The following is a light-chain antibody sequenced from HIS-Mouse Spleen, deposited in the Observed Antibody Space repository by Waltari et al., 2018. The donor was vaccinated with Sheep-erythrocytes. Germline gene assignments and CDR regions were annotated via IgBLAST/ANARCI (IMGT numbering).Light chain of an antibody. CDR3: QQSYSTPQFT. CDR2: AAS. Sequence: DIQMTQSPSSLSASVGDRVTITCRASQSISSYLNWYQQKPRKAPKLLIYAASSLQSGVPSRFSGSGAGTDFTFTISSLQPEDFATYYCQQSYSTPQFTFGPGTKVDIK. CDR1: QSISSY. J-gene: IGKJ3*01. V-gene: IGKV1-39*01.